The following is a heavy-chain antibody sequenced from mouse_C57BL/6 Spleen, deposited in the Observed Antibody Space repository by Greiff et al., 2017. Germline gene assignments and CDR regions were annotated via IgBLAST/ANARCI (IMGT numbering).Heavy chain of an antibody. D-gene: IGHD2-4*01. CDR1: GYTFTSYW. J-gene: IGHJ2*01. V-gene: IGHV1-5*01. CDR3: TRGYDYDGGYFDY. Sequence: EVQLQQSGTVLARPGASVKMSCKTSGYTFTSYWMHWVKQRPGQGLEWIGAIYPGNSDTSYNQKFKGKAKLTAVTSASTAYMELSSLTNEDSAVYYCTRGYDYDGGYFDYWGQGTTLTVSS. CDR2: IYPGNSDT.